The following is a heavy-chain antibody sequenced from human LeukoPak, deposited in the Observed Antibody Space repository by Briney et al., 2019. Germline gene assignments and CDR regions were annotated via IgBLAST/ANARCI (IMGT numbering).Heavy chain of an antibody. CDR1: GFTFSSYW. D-gene: IGHD1-1*01. CDR3: ARGASGHSSNWNFPYYYYYMDV. CDR2: IKQDGSEK. V-gene: IGHV3-7*01. J-gene: IGHJ6*03. Sequence: QPGGSLRLSCAASGFTFSSYWMSWVRQAPGKGLEWVANIKQDGSEKYYVDSVKGRFTISRDNAKNSLYLQMNSLRDDDTAMYYCARGASGHSSNWNFPYYYYYMDVWGKGTTVTISS.